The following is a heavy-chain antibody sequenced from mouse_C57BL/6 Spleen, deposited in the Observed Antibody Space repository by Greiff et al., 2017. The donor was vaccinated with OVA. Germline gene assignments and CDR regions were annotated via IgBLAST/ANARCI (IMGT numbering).Heavy chain of an antibody. D-gene: IGHD2-4*01. CDR3: ARPTFYYDYDEAY. V-gene: IGHV5-6*01. CDR2: ISSGGSYT. CDR1: GFTFSSYG. J-gene: IGHJ3*01. Sequence: EVKLVESGGDLVKPGGSLKLSCAASGFTFSSYGISWVRQTPDKRLEWVATISSGGSYTYYPDSVKGRFTISRDNAKNTLYLQMSSLKSEDTAMYYCARPTFYYDYDEAYWGQGTLVTVSA.